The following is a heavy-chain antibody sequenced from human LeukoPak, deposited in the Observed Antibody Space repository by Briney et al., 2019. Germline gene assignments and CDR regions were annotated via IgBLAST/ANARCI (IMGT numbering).Heavy chain of an antibody. CDR3: TKAPGRSRTIVDY. CDR2: ISSSGGGT. CDR1: GFTFSSYA. J-gene: IGHJ4*02. D-gene: IGHD2-15*01. V-gene: IGHV3-23*01. Sequence: GGSLRLSCAASGFTFSSYAMSWVRQAPGKGLEWVSAISSSGGGTYYADSVKGRFTISRDNSKSTVYLQMNSMRAEDTAVYYCTKAPGRSRTIVDYWGQGTLVTVSS.